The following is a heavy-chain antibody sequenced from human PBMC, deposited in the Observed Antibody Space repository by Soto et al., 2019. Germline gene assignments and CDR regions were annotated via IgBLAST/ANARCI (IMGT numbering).Heavy chain of an antibody. J-gene: IGHJ6*03. CDR1: VYTFTNYG. D-gene: IGHD6-6*01. CDR3: ATVRQLVGYFYYYMDV. Sequence: GASVKVSCKASVYTFTNYGITWVRQAPGQGLEWMGWISAYNGDTHYTQRLQGRVTMTTDTSTSTAYMELRGLRSDDTAVYYCATVRQLVGYFYYYMDVWGKGTTVTVSS. CDR2: ISAYNGDT. V-gene: IGHV1-18*01.